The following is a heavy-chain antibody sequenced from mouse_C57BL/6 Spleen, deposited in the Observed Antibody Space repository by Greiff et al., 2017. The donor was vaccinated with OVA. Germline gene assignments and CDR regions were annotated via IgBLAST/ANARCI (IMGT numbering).Heavy chain of an antibody. CDR3: TTYYNGSSPWFAY. V-gene: IGHV1-15*01. CDR1: GYTFTDYE. CDR2: IDPETGGT. J-gene: IGHJ3*01. D-gene: IGHD1-1*01. Sequence: QVQLQQSGAELVRPGASVTLSCKASGYTFTDYEMHWVKQTPVHGLEWIGAIDPETGGTAYNQKFKGQAILTADKSSSTAYMELRSLTSEDSAVYYCTTYYNGSSPWFAYWGQGTLVTVSA.